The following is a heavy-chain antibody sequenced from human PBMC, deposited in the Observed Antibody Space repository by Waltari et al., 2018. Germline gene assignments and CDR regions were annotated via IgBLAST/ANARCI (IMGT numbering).Heavy chain of an antibody. CDR1: GGSFSGYY. Sequence: QVQLQQWGAGLLKPSETLSLTCAVYGGSFSGYYWSWIRQPPGKGLEWIGEINNSGSTNYNPSLKSRVTISVDTSKNQFSLKLSSVTAADTAVYYCAREPAGTLDYWGQGTLVTVSS. CDR3: AREPAGTLDY. V-gene: IGHV4-34*01. D-gene: IGHD6-13*01. J-gene: IGHJ4*02. CDR2: INNSGST.